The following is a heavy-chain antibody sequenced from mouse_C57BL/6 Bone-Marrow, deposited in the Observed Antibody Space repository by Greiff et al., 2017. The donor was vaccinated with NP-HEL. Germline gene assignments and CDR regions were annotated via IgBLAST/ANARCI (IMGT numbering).Heavy chain of an antibody. CDR2: IDPSDSYT. D-gene: IGHD1-1*01. V-gene: IGHV1-59*01. CDR3: AKTGSTAMDY. Sequence: QVHVKQPGAELVRPGTSVKLSCKASGYTFTSYWMHWVKPRPGQGLEWIGVIDPSDSYTNYNQKFKGKATLTVDTSSSTAYMQLSSLTSEDSAVYYCAKTGSTAMDYWGQGTSVTVSS. CDR1: GYTFTSYW. J-gene: IGHJ4*01.